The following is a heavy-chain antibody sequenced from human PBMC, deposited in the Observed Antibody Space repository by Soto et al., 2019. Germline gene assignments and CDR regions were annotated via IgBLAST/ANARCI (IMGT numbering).Heavy chain of an antibody. D-gene: IGHD4-4*01. CDR1: GFTFSSYS. J-gene: IGHJ4*02. V-gene: IGHV3-21*01. CDR2: ISSSSSYI. Sequence: GGSLRLSCAVSGFTFSSYSMNWVRQAPGKGLEWVSSISSSSSYIYSADSVKGRFTISRDNAKNSLYLQMNSLRAEDTAVYYCAREDYSNFDYWGQGTLVTVSS. CDR3: AREDYSNFDY.